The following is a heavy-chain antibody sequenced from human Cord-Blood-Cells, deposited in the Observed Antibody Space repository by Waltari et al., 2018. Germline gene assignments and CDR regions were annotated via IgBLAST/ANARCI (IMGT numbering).Heavy chain of an antibody. V-gene: IGHV1-2*02. D-gene: IGHD7-27*01. J-gene: IGHJ2*01. CDR2: INPNSGGT. CDR3: AVSNWGEDGYFDL. Sequence: QVPLVQSGAEVKKPGASVKVPCKASGYTFTGHYMHWVGQAPGQGLEWMGWINPNSGGTNYAQKFQGRVTMTRDTSISTAYMELSRLRSDDTAVYYCAVSNWGEDGYFDLWGRGTLVTVSS. CDR1: GYTFTGHY.